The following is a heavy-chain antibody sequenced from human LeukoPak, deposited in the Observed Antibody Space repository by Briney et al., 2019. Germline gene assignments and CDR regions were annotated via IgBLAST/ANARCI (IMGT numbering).Heavy chain of an antibody. CDR1: GFTFSDYY. J-gene: IGHJ4*02. D-gene: IGHD1-26*01. V-gene: IGHV3-11*01. CDR2: ISSSGSTI. Sequence: GGSLRLSCAASGFTFSDYYMSWIRQAPGKGLEWVSYISSSGSTIYYADSVKGRFTISRDNAKNSLYLQMNSPRAEDTAVYYCARDWVWELLDYWGQGTLVTVSS. CDR3: ARDWVWELLDY.